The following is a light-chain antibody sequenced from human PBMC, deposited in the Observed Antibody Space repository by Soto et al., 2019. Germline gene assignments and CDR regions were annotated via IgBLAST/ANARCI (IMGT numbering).Light chain of an antibody. CDR2: KAS. CDR1: QSISNW. CDR3: QQYNTYWT. J-gene: IGKJ1*01. V-gene: IGKV1-5*03. Sequence: DIQMTQSPSTLSASVGDSVTITCRATQSISNWLAWYQQKPGRAPKLLIYKASSLESGVPSRFSGSGSGTDFTLTISSLQPDYFATYYCQQYNTYWTFGQGTKVEIK.